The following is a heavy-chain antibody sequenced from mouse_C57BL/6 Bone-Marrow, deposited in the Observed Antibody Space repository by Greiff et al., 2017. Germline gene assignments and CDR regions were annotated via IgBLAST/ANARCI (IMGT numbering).Heavy chain of an antibody. V-gene: IGHV1-69*01. D-gene: IGHD1-1*01. CDR1: GYTFTSYW. CDR2: IDPSDSYT. CDR3: ARSTVVATDYFDY. J-gene: IGHJ2*01. Sequence: QVQLQQPGAELVMPGASVKLSCKASGYTFTSYWMHWVKQRPGQGLEWIGEIDPSDSYTNYNQKFKGKSTLTVDKSSSTASMQLSSLTSEDSAVYYCARSTVVATDYFDYWGQGTTLTVSS.